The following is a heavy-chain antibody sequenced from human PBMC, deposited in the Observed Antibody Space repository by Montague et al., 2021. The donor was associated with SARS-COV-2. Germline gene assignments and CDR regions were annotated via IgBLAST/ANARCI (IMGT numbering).Heavy chain of an antibody. CDR3: ARGFDY. CDR1: GDSISSYR. Sequence: SETLSLTCTVSGDSISSYRWSWIRHPPGKGLEWIWYIYYSGSNNDNPSLKSQVTISVDTSKNQFSLKLSSVTAADTAVYYCARGFDYWGQGTLVTVSS. J-gene: IGHJ4*02. V-gene: IGHV4-59*01. CDR2: IYYSGSN.